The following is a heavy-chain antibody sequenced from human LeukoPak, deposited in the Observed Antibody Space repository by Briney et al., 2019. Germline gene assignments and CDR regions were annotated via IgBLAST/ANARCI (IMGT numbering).Heavy chain of an antibody. CDR3: ARVPVLLWFGKLRNWFDP. Sequence: VASVKVSCKASGYTFTGYYMHWVRQAPGQGLEWMGWINPNSGGTNYAQKFQGRVTMTRDTSISTAYMELSRLRSDDTAVYYFARVPVLLWFGKLRNWFDPWGQGNLVTVSS. D-gene: IGHD3-10*01. V-gene: IGHV1-2*02. J-gene: IGHJ5*02. CDR2: INPNSGGT. CDR1: GYTFTGYY.